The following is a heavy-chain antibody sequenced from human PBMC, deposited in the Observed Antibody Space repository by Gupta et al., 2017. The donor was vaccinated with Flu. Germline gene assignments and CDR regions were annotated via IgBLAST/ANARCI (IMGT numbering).Heavy chain of an antibody. J-gene: IGHJ3*02. Sequence: RSYSMNWGRQAPGKGLEWVSSISSSSTYIDYADSVKGRFTIARDNAKNSLYLQMNSLRAEDTAVYYCTGDSSLGMATMMGIWGQGTMVTVSS. V-gene: IGHV3-21*01. CDR2: ISSSSTYI. CDR1: RSYS. CDR3: TGDSSLGMATMMGI. D-gene: IGHD5-12*01.